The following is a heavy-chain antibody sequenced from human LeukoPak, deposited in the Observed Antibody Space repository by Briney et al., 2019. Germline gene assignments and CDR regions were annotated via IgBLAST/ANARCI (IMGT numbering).Heavy chain of an antibody. CDR3: AQGGSRGWDYFDY. D-gene: IGHD6-25*01. Sequence: PGGSLRLSCAASGFTFSSYVMHWVRQAPGKGLEWVAFIRYDGNIKHYADSVKGRFTISRDSSKNTLYLQMNSLRPEGTAGYYLAQGGSRGWDYFDYWGQGTLVTVSS. J-gene: IGHJ4*02. V-gene: IGHV3-30*02. CDR1: GFTFSSYV. CDR2: IRYDGNIK.